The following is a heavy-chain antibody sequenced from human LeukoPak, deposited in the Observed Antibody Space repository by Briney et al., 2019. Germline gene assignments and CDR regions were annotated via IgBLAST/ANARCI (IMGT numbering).Heavy chain of an antibody. CDR3: ATKSYQLPYTLAAFDP. CDR1: GYTLTELS. Sequence: ASVKVSCKVSGYTLTELSMHWVRQAPGKGLEWMGGFDPEDGETIYAQKFQGRATMTEDTSTDTAYMELSSLRSEDTAVYYCATKSYQLPYTLAAFDPWGQGTLVTVSS. V-gene: IGHV1-24*01. J-gene: IGHJ5*02. D-gene: IGHD2-2*02. CDR2: FDPEDGET.